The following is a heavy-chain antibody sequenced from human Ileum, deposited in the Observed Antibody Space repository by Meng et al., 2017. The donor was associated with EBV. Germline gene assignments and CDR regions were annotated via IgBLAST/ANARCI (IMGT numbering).Heavy chain of an antibody. V-gene: IGHV4-4*02. D-gene: IGHD6-19*01. Sequence: QVPLQESGPGLVKPSGTLSLTCGVSGGSISSSNWWSWVRQPPGKGLEWIGEIYHSGSTNYNPSLKSRVTISVDKSKNQFSLKLSSVTAADTAVYYCASFPPPGKQWLVTDYWGQGTLVTVSS. J-gene: IGHJ4*02. CDR3: ASFPPPGKQWLVTDY. CDR2: IYHSGST. CDR1: GGSISSSNW.